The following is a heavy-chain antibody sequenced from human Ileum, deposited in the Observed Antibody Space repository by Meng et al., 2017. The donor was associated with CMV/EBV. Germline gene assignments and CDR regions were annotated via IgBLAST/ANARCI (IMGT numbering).Heavy chain of an antibody. J-gene: IGHJ3*02. CDR3: ARGYCSSTSCYNDAFDI. D-gene: IGHD2-2*01. CDR1: GYTFTSYD. CDR2: INPNSGGT. V-gene: IGHV1-2*02. Sequence: ASVKVSCKASGYTFTSYDINWVRQATGQGLEWMGWINPNSGGTNYAQKFQGRVTMTRDTSISTAYMELSRLRSDDTAVYYCARGYCSSTSCYNDAFDIWGQGTMVTVSS.